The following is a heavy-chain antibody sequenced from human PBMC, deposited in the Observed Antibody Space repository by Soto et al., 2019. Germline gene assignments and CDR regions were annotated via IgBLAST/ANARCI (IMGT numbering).Heavy chain of an antibody. CDR1: GFTLRTYT. CDR2: ISISSSDR. J-gene: IGHJ4*01. V-gene: IGHV3-21*06. Sequence: GGSLRLSCAASGFTLRTYTMNWVRQAPGKGLEWVSSISISSSDRYYADSVRGRFTISRDNAKNALYLQMNSLRADDTAVYFCVRGMNPLFGGQGTLVTVSS. CDR3: VRGMNPLF.